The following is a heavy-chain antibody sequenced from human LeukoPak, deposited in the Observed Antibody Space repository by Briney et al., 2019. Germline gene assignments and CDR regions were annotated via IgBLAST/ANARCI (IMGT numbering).Heavy chain of an antibody. CDR1: GGSISSHY. J-gene: IGHJ6*03. CDR2: IYYSGST. CDR3: ARVRYYYGSGSYFPPKYCYYMDV. D-gene: IGHD3-10*01. V-gene: IGHV4-59*11. Sequence: SETLSLTCTVSGGSISSHYWSWIRQPPGKGLEWFGDIYYSGSTNYNPSLKSRVTISVDTSKNQFSLKLSSVTAADTAVYYCARVRYYYGSGSYFPPKYCYYMDVWGKGTTVTVSS.